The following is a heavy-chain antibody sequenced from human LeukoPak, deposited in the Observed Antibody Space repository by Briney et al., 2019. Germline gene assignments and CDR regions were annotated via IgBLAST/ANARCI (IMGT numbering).Heavy chain of an antibody. Sequence: SQTLSLTCTVAGGAISSGSYYWSWIRQSAGKGLEWIERIYTSGTTNSNPSLKSRVTISVDTSKNHFSLKLSSVTAADTAAYYWAREYYDSNKAPAFDIWGQGTMVTVSS. V-gene: IGHV4-61*02. D-gene: IGHD3-22*01. CDR2: IYTSGTT. J-gene: IGHJ3*02. CDR1: GGAISSGSYY. CDR3: AREYYDSNKAPAFDI.